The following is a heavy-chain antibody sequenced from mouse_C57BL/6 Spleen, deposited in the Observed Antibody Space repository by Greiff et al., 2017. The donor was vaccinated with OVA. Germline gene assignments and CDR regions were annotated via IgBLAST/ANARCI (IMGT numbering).Heavy chain of an antibody. V-gene: IGHV1-15*01. CDR3: TRKDLDPYAMDY. CDR1: GYTFTDYE. Sequence: QVQLQQSGAELVRPGASVTLSCKASGYTFTDYEMHWVKQTPVHGLEWIGAIDPETGGTAYNQKFKGKAILTADKSSSTAYMELRSLTSEDSAVYCCTRKDLDPYAMDYWGQGTSVTVSS. CDR2: IDPETGGT. J-gene: IGHJ4*01.